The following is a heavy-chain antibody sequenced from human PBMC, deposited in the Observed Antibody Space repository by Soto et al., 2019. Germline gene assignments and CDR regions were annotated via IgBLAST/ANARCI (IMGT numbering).Heavy chain of an antibody. Sequence: GSSLNIYCKGFEYSFPCYSFGGLRPRTGRGLEWRGIIYPGDSDTKYSPSHQGQVTISAVKAISTDYLQWSRRKDSDAVMYYCTSGRGRRATSYFDYWGQGTLVTVSS. J-gene: IGHJ4*02. D-gene: IGHD5-12*01. CDR2: IYPGDSDT. V-gene: IGHV5-51*03. CDR1: EYSFPCYS. CDR3: TSGRGRRATSYFDY.